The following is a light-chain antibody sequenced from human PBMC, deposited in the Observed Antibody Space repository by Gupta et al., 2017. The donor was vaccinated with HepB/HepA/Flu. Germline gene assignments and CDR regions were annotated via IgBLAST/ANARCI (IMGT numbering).Light chain of an antibody. CDR2: GKN. CDR1: SLRNFY. Sequence: SSELTQDSAVSVALGQTVRITCQGDSLRNFYASWYQQKPGQAPVLVIYGKNNRPSGIPERFSGSTSGNTASLTITGAQAEDEADYYCNSRDSSGNHNYGFGTGTKVTVL. V-gene: IGLV3-19*01. J-gene: IGLJ1*01. CDR3: NSRDSSGNHNYG.